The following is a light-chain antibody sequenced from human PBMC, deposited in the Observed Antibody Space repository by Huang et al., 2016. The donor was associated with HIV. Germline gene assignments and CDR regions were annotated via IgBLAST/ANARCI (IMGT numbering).Light chain of an antibody. J-gene: IGKJ1*01. CDR2: GAS. CDR3: QQYSNWPPWT. Sequence: IVMTQSPATLSVSPGERATLSCTASQSVSSSLAWYQQIPGQAPRLLICGASTRATGSPARFSGSGSGTEFTLTITSLQSEDFAVYYCQQYSNWPPWTFGQGTKVEVK. CDR1: QSVSSS. V-gene: IGKV3-15*01.